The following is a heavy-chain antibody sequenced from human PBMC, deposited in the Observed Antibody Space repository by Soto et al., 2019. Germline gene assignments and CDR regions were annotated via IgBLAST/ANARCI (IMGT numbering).Heavy chain of an antibody. CDR3: ARGSAYTTDGMDV. CDR1: GYTFPSYY. Sequence: ASVKVSCKPSGYTFPSYYMHWVRQAPAQGLEWMGIINPSGGSTSYAQKFQGRVTMTTDTSTRPVSMALSSLRSEDTAVYHCARGSAYTTDGMDVWGQGTTVTV. CDR2: INPSGGST. V-gene: IGHV1-46*01. D-gene: IGHD3-16*01. J-gene: IGHJ6*02.